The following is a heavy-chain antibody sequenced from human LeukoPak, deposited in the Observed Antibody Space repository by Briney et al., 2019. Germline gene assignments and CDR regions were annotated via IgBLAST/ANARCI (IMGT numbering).Heavy chain of an antibody. CDR1: GGSFGGYY. Sequence: SETLSLTCAVYGGSFGGYYWTWIRQPPGKGLEWIGEINHSGSTNYNPSLKSRVTISVDTSKNQFSLRPSSVTAADTAVYYCARASAYSSSSGVNYWGQGTLVTVSS. D-gene: IGHD6-6*01. CDR3: ARASAYSSSSGVNY. CDR2: INHSGST. J-gene: IGHJ4*02. V-gene: IGHV4-34*01.